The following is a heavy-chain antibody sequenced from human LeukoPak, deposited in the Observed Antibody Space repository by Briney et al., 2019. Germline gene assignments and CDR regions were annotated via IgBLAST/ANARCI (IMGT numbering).Heavy chain of an antibody. CDR1: GFSVSTNY. CDR2: IYRSDST. Sequence: SGGSLRLSCAASGFSVSTNYMSWVRQPPGKGLEWVSVIYRSDSTYYADSVKGRFTISRDNSKNTLYLQMNSLRGEDTAVYYCARDRRGYSYGHFDNWGQGTLVTVSS. J-gene: IGHJ4*02. CDR3: ARDRRGYSYGHFDN. D-gene: IGHD5-18*01. V-gene: IGHV3-53*01.